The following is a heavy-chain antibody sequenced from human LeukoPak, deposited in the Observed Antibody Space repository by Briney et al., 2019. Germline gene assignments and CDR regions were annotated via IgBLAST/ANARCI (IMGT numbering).Heavy chain of an antibody. CDR3: ARWEGANFDWPRIDY. CDR1: GYTFTSYY. CDR2: INPSGGST. V-gene: IGHV1-46*03. Sequence: ASVKVSCKASGYTFTSYYMHWVRQAPGQGLEWKGIINPSGGSTSYAQKFQGRVTMTRDTSTSTVYMELSSLRSEDTAVYYCARWEGANFDWPRIDYWGQGTLVTVSS. D-gene: IGHD3-9*01. J-gene: IGHJ4*02.